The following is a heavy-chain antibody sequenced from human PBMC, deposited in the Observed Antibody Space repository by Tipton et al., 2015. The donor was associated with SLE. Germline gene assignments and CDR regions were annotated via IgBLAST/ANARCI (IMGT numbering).Heavy chain of an antibody. CDR2: TYYRFKWYN. CDR1: GDSVSSNSAA. CDR3: ARGVAAAGLNDRFDC. V-gene: IGHV6-1*01. Sequence: GLVKPSQTLSLTCAISGDSVSSNSAAWNWIRQSPSRGLEWLGRTYYRFKWYNDYAVSVKSRITINPDTSKNQFSLQLNSVTPEDTAVYYCARGVAAAGLNDRFDCCGQGSLVTVSS. D-gene: IGHD6-13*01. J-gene: IGHJ4*02.